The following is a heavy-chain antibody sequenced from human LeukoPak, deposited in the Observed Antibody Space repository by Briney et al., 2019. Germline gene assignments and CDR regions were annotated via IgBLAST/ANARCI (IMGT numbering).Heavy chain of an antibody. D-gene: IGHD6-19*01. CDR1: GFSFSDYY. CDR2: SSSSGSTI. Sequence: GGSLRLSCVASGFSFSDYYMTWIRQAPGKGLEWVSYSSSSGSTIYHADSVKGRFAISRDNARNSLYLQINSLRAEGTAVYYCAKNVWDRSGWLIEYWGQGTRVTVSS. V-gene: IGHV3-11*01. J-gene: IGHJ4*02. CDR3: AKNVWDRSGWLIEY.